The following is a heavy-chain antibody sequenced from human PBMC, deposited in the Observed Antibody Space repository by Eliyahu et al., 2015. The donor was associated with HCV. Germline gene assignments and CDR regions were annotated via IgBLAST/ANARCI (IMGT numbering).Heavy chain of an antibody. CDR2: ISYDGSNK. CDR3: AKDHLGMAATGYYGMDV. Sequence: QVQLVESGGGVVQPGRSLRLSCAASGFTFSSYGMHWVRQAPGKGLEWVAVISYDGSNKYYADSVKGRFTISRDNSKNTLYLQMNSLRAEDTAVYYCAKDHLGMAATGYYGMDVWGQGTTVTVSS. V-gene: IGHV3-30*18. J-gene: IGHJ6*02. CDR1: GFTFSSYG. D-gene: IGHD2-15*01.